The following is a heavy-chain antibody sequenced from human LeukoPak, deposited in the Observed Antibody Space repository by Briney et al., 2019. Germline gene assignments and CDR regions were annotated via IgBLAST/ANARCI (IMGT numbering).Heavy chain of an antibody. CDR2: ISSSSSYI. Sequence: GGSLRLSCAASGFTFSSYSMNWVRQAPGKGLEWVSSISSSSSYIYYADSVKGRFTISRDNAKNSLYLQMNSLRDEDTAVYFCARVLYSNYVRVLDYWGQGTLVTVSS. CDR1: GFTFSSYS. V-gene: IGHV3-21*01. CDR3: ARVLYSNYVRVLDY. J-gene: IGHJ4*02. D-gene: IGHD4-11*01.